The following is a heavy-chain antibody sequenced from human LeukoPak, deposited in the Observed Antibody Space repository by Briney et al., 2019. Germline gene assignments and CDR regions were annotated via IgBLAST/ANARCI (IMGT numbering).Heavy chain of an antibody. V-gene: IGHV4-34*01. Sequence: NPSETLSLACAVYGGSFSGYYWSWIRQPPGKGLEWIGEINHSGSTNYNPSLKSRVTISVDTSKNQFSLKLSSVTAADTAVYYCARHNWFGELLDYWGQGTLVTVSS. D-gene: IGHD3-10*01. J-gene: IGHJ4*02. CDR3: ARHNWFGELLDY. CDR1: GGSFSGYY. CDR2: INHSGST.